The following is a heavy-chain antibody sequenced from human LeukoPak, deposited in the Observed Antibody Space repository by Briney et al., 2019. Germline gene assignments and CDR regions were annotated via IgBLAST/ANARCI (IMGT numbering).Heavy chain of an antibody. CDR3: ARGNSVSRDY. V-gene: IGHV5-51*01. CDR2: IYAGDSDT. CDR1: GYTFTNYW. Sequence: GESLKISCKGSGYTFTNYWIGWVRQMPGKGLEWMGIIYAGDSDTTYSPSFQGQVTISADKSISTAYLQRNSLKASDSAMYYCARGNSVSRDYWGQGTLVTVSS. D-gene: IGHD4-23*01. J-gene: IGHJ4*02.